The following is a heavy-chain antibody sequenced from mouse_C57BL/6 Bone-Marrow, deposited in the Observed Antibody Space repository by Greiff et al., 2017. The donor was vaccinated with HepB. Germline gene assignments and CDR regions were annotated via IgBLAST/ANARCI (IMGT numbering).Heavy chain of an antibody. CDR3: TRVENDGSNEYFDV. D-gene: IGHD1-1*02. CDR1: GFTFSSYA. Sequence: EVMLVESGEGLVKPGGSLKLSCAASGFTFSSYAMSWVRQTPEKRLEWVAYISSGGDYIYYADTVKGRFTISRDNARDTLYLQMSSLKSEDTAMYYCTRVENDGSNEYFDVWGKGTTVTVSS. CDR2: ISSGGDYI. J-gene: IGHJ1*03. V-gene: IGHV5-9-1*02.